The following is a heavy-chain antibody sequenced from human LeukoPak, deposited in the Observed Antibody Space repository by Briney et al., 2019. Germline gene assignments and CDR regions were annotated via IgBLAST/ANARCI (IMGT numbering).Heavy chain of an antibody. CDR2: IIPILGIA. V-gene: IGHV1-69*04. CDR3: ASQHCSSTSCYGY. D-gene: IGHD2-2*01. J-gene: IGHJ4*02. Sequence: GASVKVSCKASRGTFSIYAISWVRQAPGQGLEWMGRIIPILGIANYAQKFQGRVTITADKSTSTAYMELSSLRSEDTAVYYCASQHCSSTSCYGYWGQGTLVTVSS. CDR1: RGTFSIYA.